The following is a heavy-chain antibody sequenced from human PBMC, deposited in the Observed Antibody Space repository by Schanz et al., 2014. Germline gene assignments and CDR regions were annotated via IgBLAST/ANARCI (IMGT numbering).Heavy chain of an antibody. V-gene: IGHV4-59*12. CDR1: GGSFISYY. CDR3: ARSPGDFPGGFDS. Sequence: QVQLEESGPGMVKPSETLSLNCTVSGGSFISYYWSWIRQPPGKGLEWIGYVSSTGSAESNPSLKGRVTMSVDRSKNQVSLILTSVTAADTAVYYCARSPGDFPGGFDSRGQGTLVTVSS. J-gene: IGHJ5*01. CDR2: VSSTGSA. D-gene: IGHD4-17*01.